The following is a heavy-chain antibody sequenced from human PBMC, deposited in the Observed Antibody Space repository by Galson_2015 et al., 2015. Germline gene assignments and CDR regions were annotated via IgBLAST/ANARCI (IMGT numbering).Heavy chain of an antibody. V-gene: IGHV1-69*01. CDR3: ARELNVVARPVHAFDI. Sequence: QSGAEVKEPGESLKISCKASGGTFSSYAISWVRQAPGQGLEWMGGIIPIFGTANYAQKFQGRVTITADESTSTAYMELSSLRSEDTAVYYCARELNVVARPVHAFDIWGQGTMVTVSS. D-gene: IGHD5-12*01. CDR1: GGTFSSYA. J-gene: IGHJ3*02. CDR2: IIPIFGTA.